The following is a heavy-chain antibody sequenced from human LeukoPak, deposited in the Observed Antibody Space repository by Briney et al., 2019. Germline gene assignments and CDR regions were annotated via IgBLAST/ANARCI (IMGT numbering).Heavy chain of an antibody. V-gene: IGHV1-3*01. Sequence: GASVKVSCKASGYTFTSYAMHWVRQAPGQRLEWMGWINAGNGNTKYSQEFQGRVTITRDTSASTAYMELSSLRSDDTAVYYCARDRVRGNSPTHQPGYWGQGTLVTVSS. CDR2: INAGNGNT. J-gene: IGHJ4*02. D-gene: IGHD3-10*01. CDR1: GYTFTSYA. CDR3: ARDRVRGNSPTHQPGY.